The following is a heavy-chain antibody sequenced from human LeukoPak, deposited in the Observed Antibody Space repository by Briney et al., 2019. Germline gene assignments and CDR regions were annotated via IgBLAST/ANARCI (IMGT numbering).Heavy chain of an antibody. V-gene: IGHV4-39*07. J-gene: IGHJ3*02. CDR2: IYYSGST. Sequence: PSETLSLTCTVSGGSISSYYWGWIRQPPGKGLEWIGSIYYSGSTYYNPSLKSRVTISVDTSKNQFSLKLSSVTAADTAMYYCASVLGGHAFDIWGQGTIVTVSS. CDR3: ASVLGGHAFDI. CDR1: GGSISSYY. D-gene: IGHD3-16*01.